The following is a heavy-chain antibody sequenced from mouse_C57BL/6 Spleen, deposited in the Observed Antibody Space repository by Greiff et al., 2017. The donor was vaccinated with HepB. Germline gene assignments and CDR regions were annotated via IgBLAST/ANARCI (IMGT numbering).Heavy chain of an antibody. V-gene: IGHV5-16*01. J-gene: IGHJ1*03. Sequence: EVQVVESEGGLVQPGSSMKLSCTASGFTFSDYYMAWVRQVPEKGLEWVANINYDGSSTYYLDSLKSRFIISRDNAKNILYLQMSSLKSEDTATYYCARFPLTTVGYFDVWGTGTTVTVSS. CDR1: GFTFSDYY. CDR3: ARFPLTTVGYFDV. CDR2: INYDGSST. D-gene: IGHD1-1*01.